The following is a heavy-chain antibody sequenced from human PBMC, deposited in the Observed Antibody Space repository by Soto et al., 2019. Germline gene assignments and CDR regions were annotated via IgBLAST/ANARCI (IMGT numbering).Heavy chain of an antibody. D-gene: IGHD1-26*01. CDR1: GFIFSSYG. J-gene: IGHJ3*02. CDR3: ARDFAGYTGSFGAFDI. V-gene: IGHV3-33*01. CDR2: IWNDGSKK. Sequence: VQLVESGGGVVQPGRSLRLSCAASGFIFSSYGMYWVRQAPGKGLEWVAVIWNDGSKKYYAESVKGRFTISRDNSKNTLYLQMNSLRAEDTAFYYCARDFAGYTGSFGAFDIWGQGTMVTVSS.